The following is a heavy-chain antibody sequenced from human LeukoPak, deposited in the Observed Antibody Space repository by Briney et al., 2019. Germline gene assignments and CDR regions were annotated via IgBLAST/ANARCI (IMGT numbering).Heavy chain of an antibody. V-gene: IGHV4-30-4*08. Sequence: SETLSLTCTVFGGSISSGDYYWSWIRQPPGKGLEWIGYIYYSGSTYYNPSLKSRVTISVDTSKNQFSLKLSSVTAADTAVYYCARGRLIYCSSTRCYRSNWFDPWGQGTLVTVSS. J-gene: IGHJ5*02. D-gene: IGHD2-2*01. CDR2: IYYSGST. CDR3: ARGRLIYCSSTRCYRSNWFDP. CDR1: GGSISSGDYY.